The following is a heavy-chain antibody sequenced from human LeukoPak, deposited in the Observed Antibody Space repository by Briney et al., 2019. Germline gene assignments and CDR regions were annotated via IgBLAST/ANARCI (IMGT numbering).Heavy chain of an antibody. CDR3: ASAPNSKYFDF. Sequence: SETLSLTCTVSGGSIIRDGFYWSWIRQRPGKGLEWIGNIYYSGTTSYNPSLGSRFTISIDTSKNEFSLTLNSVTAADTAIYFCASAPNSKYFDFWGQGTLVTVSS. CDR1: GGSIIRDGFY. V-gene: IGHV4-31*03. D-gene: IGHD1-1*01. J-gene: IGHJ4*02. CDR2: IYYSGTT.